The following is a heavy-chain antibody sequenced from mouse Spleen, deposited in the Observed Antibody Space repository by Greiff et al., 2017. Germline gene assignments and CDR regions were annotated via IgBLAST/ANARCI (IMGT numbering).Heavy chain of an antibody. Sequence: EVKLMESGGGLVQPKGSLKLSCAASGFSFNTYAMNWVRQAPGKGLEWVARIRSKSNNYATYYTDSVKDRFTISRDDSESMLYLQMNNLKTEDTAMYYCVRHSPGFAYWGQGTLVTVSA. J-gene: IGHJ3*01. CDR1: GFSFNTYA. CDR3: VRHSPGFAY. CDR2: IRSKSNNYAT. V-gene: IGHV10-1*01.